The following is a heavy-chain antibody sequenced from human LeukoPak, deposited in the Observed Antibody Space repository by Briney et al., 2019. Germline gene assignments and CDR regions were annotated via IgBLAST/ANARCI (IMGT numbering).Heavy chain of an antibody. D-gene: IGHD2-2*02. J-gene: IGHJ3*02. CDR1: GFTFSSYS. CDR2: ISSSSSYI. CDR3: ASRVVVPAAIPGSGAFDI. Sequence: GGSLRLSCAASGFTFSSYSMNWVRQAPGKGLEWVSSISSSSSYIYYADSVKGRFTISRDNAKNSLYLQMNSLRAEDTAVYYCASRVVVPAAIPGSGAFDIWGQGTMVTVSS. V-gene: IGHV3-21*01.